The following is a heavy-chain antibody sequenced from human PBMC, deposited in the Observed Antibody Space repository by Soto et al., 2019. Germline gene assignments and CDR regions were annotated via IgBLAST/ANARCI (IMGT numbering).Heavy chain of an antibody. D-gene: IGHD2-2*01. CDR2: IWHDGSNK. CDR3: ATETTHYAHDL. V-gene: IGHV3-33*01. CDR1: GFTFSTYV. Sequence: QVQLLESWGGVVQPGTSLRLSCAASGFTFSTYVMHWVRQAPGTGLEWVAVIWHDGSNKNYADSVKGRFTISRDNSKNTLYLQMNSLRGEDTPVYYCATETTHYAHDLWGQGTLVTVSS. J-gene: IGHJ5*02.